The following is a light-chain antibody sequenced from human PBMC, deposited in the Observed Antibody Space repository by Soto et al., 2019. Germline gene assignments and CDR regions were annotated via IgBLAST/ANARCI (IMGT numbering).Light chain of an antibody. CDR2: GAS. J-gene: IGKJ1*01. V-gene: IGKV3-15*01. Sequence: EVVMTQKTATLSVSPGEGATLSCRASQSVSSKLAWYQQKPGQAPRLLIYGASTRATGIPARFSGSGSGTEFTLTISSLQPDDFATYYCQQYVGYSRTFGQGTNV. CDR1: QSVSSK. CDR3: QQYVGYSRT.